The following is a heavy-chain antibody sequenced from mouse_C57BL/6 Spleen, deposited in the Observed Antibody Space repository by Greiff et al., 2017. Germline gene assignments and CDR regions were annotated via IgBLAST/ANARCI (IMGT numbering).Heavy chain of an antibody. J-gene: IGHJ3*01. CDR2: IYPGDGDT. CDR3: ARSQLGPAY. CDR1: GYAFSSSW. D-gene: IGHD4-1*02. Sequence: QVQLQQSGPELVKPGASVKISCKASGYAFSSSWMNWVKQRPGKGLEWIGRIYPGDGDTNYNGKFKGKATLTADKSSSTAYMQLSSLTSEDSAVYFCARSQLGPAYWGQGTLVTVSA. V-gene: IGHV1-82*01.